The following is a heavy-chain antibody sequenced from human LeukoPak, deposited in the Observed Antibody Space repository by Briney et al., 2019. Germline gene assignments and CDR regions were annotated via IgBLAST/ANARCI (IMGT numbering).Heavy chain of an antibody. Sequence: GGSLRLSCAASGFTFDAMHWVRQSPGKGLQWVSFISWDSRSAYYADSVKGRFTISRDNNKKSVFLQMNSLSAEDTAFYYCARDSQDCSASTCYFDYWGQGTPVTVSA. CDR3: ARDSQDCSASTCYFDY. V-gene: IGHV3-43D*03. J-gene: IGHJ4*02. CDR2: ISWDSRSA. D-gene: IGHD2-15*01. CDR1: GFTFDA.